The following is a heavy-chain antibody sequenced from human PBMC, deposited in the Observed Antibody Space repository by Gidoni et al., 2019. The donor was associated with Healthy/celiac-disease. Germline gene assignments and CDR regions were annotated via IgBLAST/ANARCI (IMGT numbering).Heavy chain of an antibody. D-gene: IGHD3-3*01. CDR3: ARGQGGWSGYYNDY. V-gene: IGHV4-34*01. J-gene: IGHJ4*02. Sequence: QVQLQQWGAGLLKPSETLSLTCAVYGGSFSGYYWSWIRQPPGKGLEWIGEINHSGSTNYNPSLKSRVTISVDTSKNQFSLKLSSVTAADTAVYYCARGQGGWSGYYNDYWGQGTLVTVSS. CDR1: GGSFSGYY. CDR2: INHSGST.